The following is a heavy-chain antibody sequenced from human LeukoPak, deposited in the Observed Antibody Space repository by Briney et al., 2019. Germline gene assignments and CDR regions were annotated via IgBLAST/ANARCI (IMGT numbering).Heavy chain of an antibody. Sequence: ASVKVSCKASGYTFTSYGISGVGQAPGKGLEWMGWISAYNGNTNYAQKLQGRVTMTTDTSTSTAYMELRSLRSDDTAVYYCARTPPPPYSGYDGFMDVWGKGTTVTVSS. CDR1: GYTFTSYG. D-gene: IGHD5-12*01. J-gene: IGHJ6*04. CDR3: ARTPPPPYSGYDGFMDV. V-gene: IGHV1-18*04. CDR2: ISAYNGNT.